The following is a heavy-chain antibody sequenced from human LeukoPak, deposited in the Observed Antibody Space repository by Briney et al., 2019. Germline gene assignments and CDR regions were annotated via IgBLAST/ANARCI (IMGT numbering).Heavy chain of an antibody. Sequence: SETLSLTCAVYGGSFSGYYWSWIRQPPGKGLEWIGEINHSGSTNYNPSLKSRVTISVDTSKNQFSLKLSSVTAADTAVYYCARGQPRDPTDSSGWYYFDYWGQGTLVAVSS. J-gene: IGHJ4*02. CDR3: ARGQPRDPTDSSGWYYFDY. CDR2: INHSGST. D-gene: IGHD6-19*01. V-gene: IGHV4-34*01. CDR1: GGSFSGYY.